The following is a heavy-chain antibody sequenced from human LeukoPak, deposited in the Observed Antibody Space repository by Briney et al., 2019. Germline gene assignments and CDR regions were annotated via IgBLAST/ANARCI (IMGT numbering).Heavy chain of an antibody. CDR2: INTDGSHI. Sequence: GGSLRLSCAASGFTFNNYWMHWVRQAPGKGLVWVSRINTDGSHINYADSVKGRFTFSRDNAKNTLYLQMNSLRAEDTAVYYCARIKVGATGIDYWGQGTLVTVSS. CDR3: ARIKVGATGIDY. D-gene: IGHD1-26*01. V-gene: IGHV3-74*01. CDR1: GFTFNNYW. J-gene: IGHJ4*02.